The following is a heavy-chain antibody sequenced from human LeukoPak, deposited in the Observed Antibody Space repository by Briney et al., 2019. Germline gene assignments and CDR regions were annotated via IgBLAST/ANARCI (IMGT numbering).Heavy chain of an antibody. CDR2: IWYDGSNK. D-gene: IGHD1-26*01. Sequence: GRSLRLSCAASGFTFSSYGMHWVRQAPGKGLEWVAVIWYDGSNKYYADSVKGRFTISRDNSKNTLHLQMNSLRAEDTAVYYCARAIGYSGSYPIDYWGQGTLVTVSS. V-gene: IGHV3-30*19. CDR3: ARAIGYSGSYPIDY. CDR1: GFTFSSYG. J-gene: IGHJ4*02.